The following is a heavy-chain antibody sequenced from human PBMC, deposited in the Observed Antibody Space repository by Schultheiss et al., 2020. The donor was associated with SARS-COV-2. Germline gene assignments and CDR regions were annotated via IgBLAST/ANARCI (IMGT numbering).Heavy chain of an antibody. CDR1: GFTFSSYG. Sequence: GESLKISCAASGFTFSSYGMHWVRQAPGKGLEWVAVIYSGGSTYYADSVKGRFTISRDNSKNTLYLHMNSLRAEDTAVYFCAREGVTTVTAFLESWGQGTLVTVSS. CDR3: AREGVTTVTAFLES. CDR2: IYSGGST. V-gene: IGHV3-NL1*01. D-gene: IGHD4-11*01. J-gene: IGHJ4*02.